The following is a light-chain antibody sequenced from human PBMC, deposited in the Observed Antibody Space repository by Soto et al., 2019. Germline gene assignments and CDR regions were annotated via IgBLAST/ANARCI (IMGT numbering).Light chain of an antibody. Sequence: EIVLTQSPGTLSSSPGERVTLSCRASQSVTSNYLAWYQQKPGQAPRLLIYGASSRATGIPDRFSGSGSGTDFTLTISRLEPEDYAVYYCQQYGHSLWTFGQGTKVDIK. CDR2: GAS. CDR1: QSVTSNY. J-gene: IGKJ1*01. V-gene: IGKV3-20*01. CDR3: QQYGHSLWT.